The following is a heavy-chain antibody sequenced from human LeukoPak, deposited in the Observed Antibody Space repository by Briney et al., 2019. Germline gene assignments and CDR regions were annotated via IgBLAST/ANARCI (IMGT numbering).Heavy chain of an antibody. CDR1: GFTFSNYA. CDR2: ISGSGGST. D-gene: IGHD3-22*01. Sequence: GGSLRLSCAASGFTFSNYAMSWVRQAPGKGLEWVSTISGSGGSTYYADSVKGRFTISRDNSKNTLYLQMNGLRAEDTAIYYCAKDASRYYDSTGSPGYWGQGTLVTVSS. CDR3: AKDASRYYDSTGSPGY. V-gene: IGHV3-23*01. J-gene: IGHJ4*02.